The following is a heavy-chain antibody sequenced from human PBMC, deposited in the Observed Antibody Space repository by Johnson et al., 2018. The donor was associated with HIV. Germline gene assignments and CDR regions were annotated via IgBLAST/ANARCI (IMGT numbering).Heavy chain of an antibody. CDR1: GFTFSSYD. CDR2: IGTAGDT. D-gene: IGHD3-9*01. V-gene: IGHV3-13*01. J-gene: IGHJ3*02. Sequence: VQVVESGGGVVQPGRSLRLSCAASGFTFSSYDMHWVRQATRKGLEWVSAIGTAGDTYYPGSVKGRFTISRENAKDSLYLQMNSLRVEDTAVYFCAGKTGYDAFDMWGQGTMVTVSS. CDR3: AGKTGYDAFDM.